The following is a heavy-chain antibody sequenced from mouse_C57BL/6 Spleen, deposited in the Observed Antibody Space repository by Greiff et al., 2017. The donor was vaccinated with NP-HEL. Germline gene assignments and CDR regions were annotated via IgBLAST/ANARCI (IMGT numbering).Heavy chain of an antibody. CDR3: ARTLITTGWYFDV. V-gene: IGHV1-53*01. D-gene: IGHD1-1*01. Sequence: QVQLQQPGTELVKPGASVKLSCKASGYTFTSYWMHWVKQRPGQGLEWIGNINPSNGGTNYNEKFKSKATLTVDKSSSTAYMQLSSLTSENSAVYYCARTLITTGWYFDVWGTGTTVTVSS. CDR2: INPSNGGT. J-gene: IGHJ1*03. CDR1: GYTFTSYW.